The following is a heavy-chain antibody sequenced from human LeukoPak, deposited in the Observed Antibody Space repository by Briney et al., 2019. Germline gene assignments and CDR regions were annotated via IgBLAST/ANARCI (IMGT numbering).Heavy chain of an antibody. CDR1: GFSFSSCA. CDR2: ISGDGTRT. D-gene: IGHD3-16*01. CDR3: AKWPEGAMDYFDY. J-gene: IGHJ4*02. Sequence: GGSLRLSCAASGFSFSSCAMTWARQAPVKGLEWVSAISGDGTRTYYADSVKGRFTISRDNSKNTLYLEMSSLRVEDTAIYYCAKWPEGAMDYFDYWGQGTLVTVSS. V-gene: IGHV3-23*01.